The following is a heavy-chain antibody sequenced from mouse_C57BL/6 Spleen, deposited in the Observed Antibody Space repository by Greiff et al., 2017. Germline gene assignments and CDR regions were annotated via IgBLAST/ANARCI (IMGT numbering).Heavy chain of an antibody. D-gene: IGHD1-1*02. J-gene: IGHJ1*03. CDR2: INPGNGGT. Sequence: QVQLQQPGTELVKPGASVKLSCKASGYAFTSYWMHWVKQRPGQGLEWIGNINPGNGGTNYNEKFQGKATLPVDKSSSTAYMLLSSLTSEESAVYYCARGDYDWYFDVWGTGTTVTVSS. CDR3: ARGDYDWYFDV. CDR1: GYAFTSYW. V-gene: IGHV1-53*01.